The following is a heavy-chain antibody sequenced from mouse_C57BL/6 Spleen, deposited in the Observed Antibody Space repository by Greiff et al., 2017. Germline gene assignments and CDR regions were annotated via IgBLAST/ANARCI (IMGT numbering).Heavy chain of an antibody. CDR1: GYTFTSYW. CDR3: AREDYEGIFDY. CDR2: IDPSDSET. J-gene: IGHJ2*01. D-gene: IGHD2-4*01. Sequence: QVQLQQPGAELVRPGSSVKLSCKASGYTFTSYWMHWVKQRPIQGLEWIGNIDPSDSETHYTQKFKDKATLTVDKSSSTAYMQLSSLTSGDAAVYYCAREDYEGIFDYWGQGTTLTVSS. V-gene: IGHV1-52*01.